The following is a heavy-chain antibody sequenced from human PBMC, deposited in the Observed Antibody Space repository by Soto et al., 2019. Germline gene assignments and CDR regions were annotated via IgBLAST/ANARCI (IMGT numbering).Heavy chain of an antibody. CDR3: ARDRGMATTYYYYYGMDV. V-gene: IGHV3-30-3*01. J-gene: IGHJ6*02. Sequence: GGSLRLSCAASGFTFSSYAMHWVRQAPGKGLEWVAVISYDGSNKYYADSVKGRFTISRDNSKNTLYLQMNSLRAEDTAVYYCARDRGMATTYYYYYGMDVWGQGTTVTVSS. CDR1: GFTFSSYA. D-gene: IGHD5-12*01. CDR2: ISYDGSNK.